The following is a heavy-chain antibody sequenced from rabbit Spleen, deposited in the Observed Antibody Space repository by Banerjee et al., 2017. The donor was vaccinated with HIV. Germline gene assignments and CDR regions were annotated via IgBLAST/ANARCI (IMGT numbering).Heavy chain of an antibody. CDR2: IDPLFGST. J-gene: IGHJ4*01. V-gene: IGHV1S47*01. CDR1: GFDFSDYG. Sequence: QEQLAESGGGLVQPGGSLKLSCKASGFDFSDYGVTWVRQAPGKGLEWIGYIDPLFGSTYYASWVNGRFTISRHNAQNTLYLQLDSLTAADTATYFCAGGNGDPGDGFSLWGQGTLVTVS. D-gene: IGHD2-1*01. CDR3: AGGNGDPGDGFSL.